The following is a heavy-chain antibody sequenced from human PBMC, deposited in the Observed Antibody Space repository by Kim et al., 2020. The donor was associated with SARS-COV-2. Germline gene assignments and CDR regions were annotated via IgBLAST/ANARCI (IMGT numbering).Heavy chain of an antibody. V-gene: IGHV1-2*02. CDR3: AREVQHSNSFDY. J-gene: IGHJ4*02. D-gene: IGHD3-22*01. Sequence: NYAPKFQGRVNVTRDTSINTAYMELTRLTSDDTAVYYCAREVQHSNSFDYWGQGTLVTVSS.